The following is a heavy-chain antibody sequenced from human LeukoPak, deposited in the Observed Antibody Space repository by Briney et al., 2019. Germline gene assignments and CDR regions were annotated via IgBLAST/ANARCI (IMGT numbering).Heavy chain of an antibody. Sequence: PGGSLRLSCVASGFTFSSYSMNWVRQAPGKGLEWVSSISSNSSYIYYADSVKGRFTISRDNAKNSLYLQMNSLRVEDTAVYYCARDRTPTYSSAWYDAFDIWGQGTKVTVSS. CDR3: ARDRTPTYSSAWYDAFDI. D-gene: IGHD6-13*01. CDR2: ISSNSSYI. V-gene: IGHV3-21*01. J-gene: IGHJ3*02. CDR1: GFTFSSYS.